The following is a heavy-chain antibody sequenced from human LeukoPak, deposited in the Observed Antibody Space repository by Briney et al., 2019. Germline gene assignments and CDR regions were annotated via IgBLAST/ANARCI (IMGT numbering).Heavy chain of an antibody. V-gene: IGHV3-30*02. CDR1: GFTFSSYG. CDR3: AKGLSAQPLDY. J-gene: IGHJ4*02. CDR2: IRYDGINK. Sequence: GGSLRLSCAASGFTFSSYGMHWVRQAPGKGLEWVAFIRYDGINKYYADSVKGRFTISRDNSKNTLYLQMNSLRAEDTAVYYCAKGLSAQPLDYWGQGTLVTVSS. D-gene: IGHD2-2*01.